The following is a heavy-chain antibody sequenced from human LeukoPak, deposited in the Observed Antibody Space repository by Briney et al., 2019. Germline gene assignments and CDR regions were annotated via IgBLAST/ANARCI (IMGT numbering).Heavy chain of an antibody. CDR2: INAGNGNT. CDR1: GYTFTSYA. J-gene: IGHJ3*02. D-gene: IGHD3-16*01. CDR3: ASRTDVMGAFDI. V-gene: IGHV1-3*01. Sequence: ASVKVSCKASGYTFTSYAMHWVRQAPGQRLEWMGWINAGNGNTKYSQKFQGRVTITRDTSASTAYMELRSLRSEDTAVYYCASRTDVMGAFDIWGQGTMVTVSS.